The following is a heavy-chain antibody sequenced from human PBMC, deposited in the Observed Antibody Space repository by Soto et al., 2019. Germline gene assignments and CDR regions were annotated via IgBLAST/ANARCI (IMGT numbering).Heavy chain of an antibody. CDR1: GYSFNAYW. Sequence: GESLKISCKGSGYSFNAYWIAWVRQMPGKGLEWMGIVDPGDSETRYSPSFQGQVTISADKSISTAYLQWSSLKASDSAMYYCARQLTAAADIDYWGQGSLVTVPQ. V-gene: IGHV5-51*01. CDR3: ARQLTAAADIDY. D-gene: IGHD6-13*01. CDR2: VDPGDSET. J-gene: IGHJ4*02.